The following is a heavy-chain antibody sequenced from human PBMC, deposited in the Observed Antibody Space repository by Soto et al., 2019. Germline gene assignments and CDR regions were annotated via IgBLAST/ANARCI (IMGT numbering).Heavy chain of an antibody. D-gene: IGHD2-8*02. CDR1: GGSISSSSYY. CDR2: IYYSVNT. CDR3: ARDKITGLFDY. V-gene: IGHV4-39*02. Sequence: SETLSLTCTVSGGSISSSSYYWGWIRQPPGKGLEWIGSIYYSVNTYYNPSLKSRVTISVDTSKNQFSLKLTSVTAADTAVYYCARDKITGLFDYWGQGTLVTVSS. J-gene: IGHJ4*02.